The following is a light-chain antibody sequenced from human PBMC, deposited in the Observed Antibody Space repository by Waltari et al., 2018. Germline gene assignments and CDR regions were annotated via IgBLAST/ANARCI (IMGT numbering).Light chain of an antibody. CDR1: PGAVPSGYL. J-gene: IGLJ3*02. CDR2: STS. V-gene: IGLV7-43*01. CDR3: LLYHKDAQLWV. Sequence: QTVVTQEPSLTVPPGGTVTLTCASSPGAVPSGYLPIWFQQKPVQAPRPLIYSTSNKHSWTPARFSGSLLGDKAALTLSGVQPEDEAEYYCLLYHKDAQLWVFGGGTKLTVL.